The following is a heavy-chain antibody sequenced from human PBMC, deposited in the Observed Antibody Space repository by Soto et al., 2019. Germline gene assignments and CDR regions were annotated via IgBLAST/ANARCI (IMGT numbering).Heavy chain of an antibody. CDR1: GFTFNNYD. Sequence: PGGSLRLSCAASGFTFNNYDMLWVRQAPGKGLEWVSTFGSAGDIYYSDSVKGRFTISRDNARNSLYLQMNSLRAADTAVYYCARGGPNWEYYFYGMDVWGQGTTVTVSS. J-gene: IGHJ6*02. CDR3: ARGGPNWEYYFYGMDV. CDR2: FGSAGDI. V-gene: IGHV3-13*01. D-gene: IGHD3-16*01.